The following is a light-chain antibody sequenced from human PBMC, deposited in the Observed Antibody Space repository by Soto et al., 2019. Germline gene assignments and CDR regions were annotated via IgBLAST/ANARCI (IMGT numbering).Light chain of an antibody. CDR2: SHN. Sequence: QSVLTQSPSASGTPGQRVTISCSGSTSNIGSNTVNWYHHLPGTAPKLLIYSHNQRPSGVPDRFSGSRSGTSASLAISGLQSDDEADYYCAAWDDSLNGVVFGGGTKLTVL. V-gene: IGLV1-44*01. CDR1: TSNIGSNT. CDR3: AAWDDSLNGVV. J-gene: IGLJ2*01.